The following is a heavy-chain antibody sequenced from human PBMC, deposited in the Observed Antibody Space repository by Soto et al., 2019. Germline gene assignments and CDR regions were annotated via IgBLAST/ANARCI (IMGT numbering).Heavy chain of an antibody. CDR1: GNTXNSYD. J-gene: IGHJ4*02. D-gene: IGHD3-10*01. CDR2: INPNSGNI. Sequence: SXKVSFKASGNTXNSYDIHLVRQATGHGLEWMGWINPNSGNIGYAQKFQGRVTMTRDTAIRTAYMEVSRLRSDDTAVYYCARGRASGSYYLLDYWGQGTLVTVSS. V-gene: IGHV1-8*01. CDR3: ARGRASGSYYLLDY.